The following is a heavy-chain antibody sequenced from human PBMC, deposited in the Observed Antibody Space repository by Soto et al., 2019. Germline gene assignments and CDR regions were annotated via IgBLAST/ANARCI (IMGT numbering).Heavy chain of an antibody. Sequence: EVQLLESGGGLVQPGGSLRLPCAASGFTISTYVMSWVRQAPGKGLEWVSAISGSSDNTYYADSARGRFTISRDPTKSTLYLQMNSLRAEDTAVYYCAKDRKGSYCSGGTCYSFDYWGQGTLVTVSS. CDR2: ISGSSDNT. J-gene: IGHJ4*02. D-gene: IGHD2-15*01. V-gene: IGHV3-23*01. CDR3: AKDRKGSYCSGGTCYSFDY. CDR1: GFTISTYV.